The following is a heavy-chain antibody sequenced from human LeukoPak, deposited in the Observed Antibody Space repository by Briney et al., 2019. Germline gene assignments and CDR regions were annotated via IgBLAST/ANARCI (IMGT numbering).Heavy chain of an antibody. CDR1: GGTFSSYA. J-gene: IGHJ3*02. D-gene: IGHD4-17*01. Sequence: ASVKVSCKASGGTFSSYAISWVRQAPGQGLEWMGRIIPILGTANYAQKFQGRVTITADKSTSTAYMELSSLRSEDTAVYYCARAAGDYDAFDIWGQGTMVTVSS. V-gene: IGHV1-69*04. CDR3: ARAAGDYDAFDI. CDR2: IIPILGTA.